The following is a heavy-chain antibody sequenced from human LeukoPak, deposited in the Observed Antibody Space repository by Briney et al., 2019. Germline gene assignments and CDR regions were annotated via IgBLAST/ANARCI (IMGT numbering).Heavy chain of an antibody. V-gene: IGHV3-33*01. CDR2: IWDDGNNK. CDR3: ARDSYQDYYGRFDP. CDR1: GFSFSNHG. D-gene: IGHD3-10*01. J-gene: IGHJ5*02. Sequence: GGSLRLSCAASGFSFSNHGMHWVRQAPGKRLEWVAVIWDDGNNKRYANSANGRFTISRDNSENTLYLQMNGLTAEDTAMYYCARDSYQDYYGRFDPWGQGTLVIVSS.